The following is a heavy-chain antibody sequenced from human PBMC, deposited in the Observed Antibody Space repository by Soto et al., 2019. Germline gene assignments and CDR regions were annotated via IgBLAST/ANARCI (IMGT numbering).Heavy chain of an antibody. J-gene: IGHJ5*02. Sequence: PSETLSLTCTVSGDSISSTYWSWVRQPAGRGLEWIGRIYSSGSNNYNPSLESRVTMSVDTSKNQFSLTLRSVTAADTAVYFCARGYESGYTFGHDLWGQGTLVTAPQ. CDR2: IYSSGSN. V-gene: IGHV4-4*07. CDR3: ARGYESGYTFGHDL. CDR1: GDSISSTY. D-gene: IGHD3-3*01.